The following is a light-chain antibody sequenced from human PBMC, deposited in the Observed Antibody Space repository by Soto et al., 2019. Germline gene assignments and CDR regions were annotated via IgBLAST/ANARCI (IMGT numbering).Light chain of an antibody. Sequence: QSVLTQPPSVSGAPGRRVTISCTGSSSNIGAPYGVHWYQQLPGTAPKLLIYGNNNRPSGVPDRFSGSQSGTSASLAITGLQAEDEADYYCAAWDDRLSGLVFGRGTKLTVL. CDR1: SSNIGAPYG. J-gene: IGLJ2*01. CDR2: GNN. V-gene: IGLV1-40*01. CDR3: AAWDDRLSGLV.